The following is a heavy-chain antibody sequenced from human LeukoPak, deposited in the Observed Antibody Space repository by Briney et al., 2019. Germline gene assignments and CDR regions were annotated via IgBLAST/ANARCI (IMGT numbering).Heavy chain of an antibody. CDR2: ITSASRRI. D-gene: IGHD6-19*01. J-gene: IGHJ4*02. Sequence: PGGSLRLSCVGSRFTISKYWMHWVRQAPGEGLEWVSGITSASRRIGYADSVKGRFTISRDNARDSLYLQMNNLRAEDTALYYCAIDRAGDLPYWGQGTLVTVSS. V-gene: IGHV3-9*01. CDR1: RFTISKYW. CDR3: AIDRAGDLPY.